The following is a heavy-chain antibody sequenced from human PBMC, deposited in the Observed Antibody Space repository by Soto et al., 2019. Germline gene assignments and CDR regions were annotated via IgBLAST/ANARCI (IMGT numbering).Heavy chain of an antibody. CDR3: AKGFVVVVVAATRLFDY. J-gene: IGHJ4*02. V-gene: IGHV3-23*01. CDR1: GFTFSSYA. D-gene: IGHD2-15*01. Sequence: QSGGSLRLSCAASGFTFSSYAMSWVRQAPGKGLEWVSAISGSGGSTYYADSVKGRFTISRDNSKNTLYLQMNSLRAEDTAVYYCAKGFVVVVVAATRLFDYWGQGTLVTVSS. CDR2: ISGSGGST.